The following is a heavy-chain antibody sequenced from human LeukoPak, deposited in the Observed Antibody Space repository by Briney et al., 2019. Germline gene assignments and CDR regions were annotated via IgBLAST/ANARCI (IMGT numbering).Heavy chain of an antibody. Sequence: GGSLRLSCAASGFTFSSYAMSWVRQAPGKGLEWVSAISGSGGSTYYADSVKGRFTIPRDNSKNTLYLQMNSLRAGDTAVYYCAKGGRVLLYFDYWGQGTLVTVSS. CDR3: AKGGRVLLYFDY. J-gene: IGHJ4*02. CDR1: GFTFSSYA. V-gene: IGHV3-23*01. D-gene: IGHD3-10*01. CDR2: ISGSGGST.